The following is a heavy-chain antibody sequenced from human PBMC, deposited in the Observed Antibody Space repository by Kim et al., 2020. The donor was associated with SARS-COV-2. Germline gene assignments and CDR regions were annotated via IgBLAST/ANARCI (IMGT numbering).Heavy chain of an antibody. J-gene: IGHJ5*01. CDR3: VLFGDFFTRSPGFDS. V-gene: IGHV4-39*07. CDR1: GGSMRSDGYY. Sequence: SETLSLTCTVSGGSMRSDGYYWGFIRQSPGKGLEWIGTIYHSGSDYYNPSLERRATISIDTSKSQFSLRLSSVTAADTAVYFCVLFGDFFTRSPGFDSWGQGTLVTVSS. D-gene: IGHD3-3*01. CDR2: IYHSGSD.